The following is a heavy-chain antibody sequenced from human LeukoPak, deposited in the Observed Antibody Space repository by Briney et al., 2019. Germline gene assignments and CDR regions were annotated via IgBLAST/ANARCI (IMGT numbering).Heavy chain of an antibody. D-gene: IGHD3-22*01. CDR2: IDWDDDK. J-gene: IGHJ4*02. V-gene: IGHV2-70*11. CDR3: ARRVRDSSGHQPESCFDY. Sequence: SGPALVKPTQTLTLTCTFSAFSLSTSGTCVSWIRQPPGKALEWLARIDWDDDKYYSTSLKTRLTISKDPSKNQVVLTMTNMDPVDTPTYYCARRVRDSSGHQPESCFDYWGKGTLVTVSS. CDR1: AFSLSTSGTC.